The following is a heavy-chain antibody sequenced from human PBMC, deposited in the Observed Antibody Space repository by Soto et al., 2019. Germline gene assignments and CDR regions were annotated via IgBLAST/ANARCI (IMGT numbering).Heavy chain of an antibody. CDR3: ARDQYYYDSSVFFHAFDI. J-gene: IGHJ3*02. V-gene: IGHV3-66*01. Sequence: EVQLVESGGGLVQPGGSLRLSCAASGFTVSSNYMSWVRQAPGKGLEWVSVIYSGGSTYYADSVKGRFTISRDNSKNTLYLQRISLRAEDTAVYYCARDQYYYDSSVFFHAFDIWGQGTMVTVSS. CDR1: GFTVSSNY. D-gene: IGHD3-22*01. CDR2: IYSGGST.